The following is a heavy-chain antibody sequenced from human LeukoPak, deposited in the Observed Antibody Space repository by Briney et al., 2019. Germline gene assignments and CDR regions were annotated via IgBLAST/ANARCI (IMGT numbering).Heavy chain of an antibody. CDR2: INHSGST. D-gene: IGHD2-8*01. Sequence: SETLSLTCAVYGGSFSGYYWSLIRQPPGKGLEWIGEINHSGSTNYNPSLKSRVTISVDTSKNQFSLKLSSVTAADTAVYYCARGTNYSFDYWGQGTLVTVSS. CDR3: ARGTNYSFDY. CDR1: GGSFSGYY. J-gene: IGHJ4*02. V-gene: IGHV4-34*01.